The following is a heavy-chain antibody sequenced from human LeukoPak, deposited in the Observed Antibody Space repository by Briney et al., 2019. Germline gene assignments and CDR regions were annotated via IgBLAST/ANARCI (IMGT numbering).Heavy chain of an antibody. CDR2: IYYSGRT. D-gene: IGHD1-26*01. Sequence: SETLSLTCTVSGGSVSSGDYYWSWIRQPPGKGLEWIGFIYYSGRTYYNPSLKSRVTLSLDTSKNQFSLRLNSVTAADTALYYCAKGQVGGTYNDALDIWGQGTMVTVSS. J-gene: IGHJ3*02. CDR3: AKGQVGGTYNDALDI. V-gene: IGHV4-30-4*01. CDR1: GGSVSSGDYY.